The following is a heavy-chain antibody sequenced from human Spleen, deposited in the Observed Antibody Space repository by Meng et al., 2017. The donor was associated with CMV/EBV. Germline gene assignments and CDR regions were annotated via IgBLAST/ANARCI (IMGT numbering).Heavy chain of an antibody. CDR3: ARQGYIIPVSPDL. J-gene: IGHJ5*02. CDR1: GYSFTSYW. CDR2: IYPDGSGP. Sequence: GGSLRLSCKGSGYSFTSYWIGWVRQMPGKGLEWMGIIYPDGSGPRYSPSFQGRVTISVDNSINTVYLQWRSLEASDTAMYFCARQGYIIPVSPDLWGPGTLVTVSS. V-gene: IGHV5-51*01. D-gene: IGHD3-3*01.